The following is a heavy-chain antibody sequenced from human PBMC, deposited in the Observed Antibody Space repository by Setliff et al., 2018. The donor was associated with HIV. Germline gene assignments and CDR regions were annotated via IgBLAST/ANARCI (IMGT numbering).Heavy chain of an antibody. J-gene: IGHJ4*02. CDR2: IFYSGST. Sequence: PSETLSLTCTVSGGFIGSGDGHWTWIRQSPGEGLEWIGYIFYSGSTNYNPSLKSRVTISVDTSKNQFSLKLSSVTAADTAVYYCARGRFTYYYDSSGYYYWGQGTLVTVSS. CDR3: ARGRFTYYYDSSGYYY. V-gene: IGHV4-61*08. D-gene: IGHD3-22*01. CDR1: GGFIGSGDGH.